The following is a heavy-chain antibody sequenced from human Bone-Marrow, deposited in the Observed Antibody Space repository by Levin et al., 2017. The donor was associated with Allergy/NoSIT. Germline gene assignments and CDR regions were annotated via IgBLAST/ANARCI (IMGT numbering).Heavy chain of an antibody. CDR3: AREEEGSSGWYLY. J-gene: IGHJ4*02. CDR1: GGTFSSYT. CDR2: IIPILGIA. V-gene: IGHV1-69*04. D-gene: IGHD6-19*01. Sequence: GASVKVSCKASGGTFSSYTISWVRQAPGQGLEWMGRIIPILGIANYAQKFQGRVTITADKSTSTAYMELSSLRSEDTAVYYCAREEEGSSGWYLYWGQGTLVTVSP.